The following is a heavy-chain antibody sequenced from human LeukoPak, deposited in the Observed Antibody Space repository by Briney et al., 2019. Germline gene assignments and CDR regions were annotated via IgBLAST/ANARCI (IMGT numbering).Heavy chain of an antibody. CDR3: ARPYCSGGSCYSSGY. CDR2: IDPNSGGT. Sequence: ASVKVSCKVSGYTLTELSMHWVRQAPGKGLEWMGWIDPNSGGTNYAQKFQGRVTMTRDTSIGTAYMELSRLRSDDTAVYYCARPYCSGGSCYSSGYWGQGTLVTVSS. D-gene: IGHD2-15*01. CDR1: GYTLTELS. V-gene: IGHV1-2*02. J-gene: IGHJ4*02.